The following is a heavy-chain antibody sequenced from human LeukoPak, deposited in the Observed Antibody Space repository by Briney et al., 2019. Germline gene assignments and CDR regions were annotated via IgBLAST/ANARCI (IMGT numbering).Heavy chain of an antibody. V-gene: IGHV4-34*01. Sequence: SETLSLTCAVYGGSFSGYYWSWIRQPPGKGLERIGEINHSGSTNYNPSLKSRVTISVDTSKNQFSLKLNSVTAADTAVYYCARGLISSSWRNNWFDPWGQGTLVTVSS. CDR2: INHSGST. J-gene: IGHJ5*02. CDR3: ARGLISSSWRNNWFDP. D-gene: IGHD6-13*01. CDR1: GGSFSGYY.